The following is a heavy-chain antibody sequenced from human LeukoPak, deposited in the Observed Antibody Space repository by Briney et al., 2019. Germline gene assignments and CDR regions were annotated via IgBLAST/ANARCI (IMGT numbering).Heavy chain of an antibody. J-gene: IGHJ4*02. Sequence: GGSLRLSCAACGFTFSGSGMHWVRQASGKGLEWVGRIRSKANNYGTAYAASVKGRFTISRDDSKNTAYLQMNSLKTEDTAVYYCSRQPPDYGGSDHWGQGTLVTVSS. CDR3: SRQPPDYGGSDH. D-gene: IGHD4/OR15-4a*01. CDR2: IRSKANNYGT. CDR1: GFTFSGSG. V-gene: IGHV3-73*01.